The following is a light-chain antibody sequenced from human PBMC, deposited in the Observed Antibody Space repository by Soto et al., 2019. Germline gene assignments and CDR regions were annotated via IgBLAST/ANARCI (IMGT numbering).Light chain of an antibody. Sequence: EIVWTQSPATLSLSPGERATLSCRASQSVSSFLAWYQQKPGHPPRLLIYDASNRATAIPGRFSGSGSGPDFNLTISSLEPADFAAYYCQQRGNWPPTFGPGTKVDI. CDR1: QSVSSF. J-gene: IGKJ3*01. CDR2: DAS. CDR3: QQRGNWPPT. V-gene: IGKV3-11*01.